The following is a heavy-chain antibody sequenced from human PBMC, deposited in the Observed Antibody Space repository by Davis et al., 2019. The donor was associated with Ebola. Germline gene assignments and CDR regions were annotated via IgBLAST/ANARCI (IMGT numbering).Heavy chain of an antibody. D-gene: IGHD6-6*01. Sequence: AASVKVSCKASGGTFSSYAISWVRQAPGQGLEWMGWISAYNGNTNYAQKLQGRVTMTTDTSTSTAYMELRSLRSDDTAVYYCARDQRIAARPPPGYWGQGTLVTVSS. CDR1: GGTFSSYA. V-gene: IGHV1-18*01. CDR2: ISAYNGNT. CDR3: ARDQRIAARPPPGY. J-gene: IGHJ4*02.